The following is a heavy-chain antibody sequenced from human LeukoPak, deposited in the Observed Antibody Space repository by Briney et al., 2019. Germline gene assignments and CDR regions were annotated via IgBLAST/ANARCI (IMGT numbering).Heavy chain of an antibody. D-gene: IGHD3-10*01. Sequence: GGSLRLSCAASGFTFTSYWMHWVRHAPGKGLVWVSLITSDGSTTIYADSVKGRFTISRDNAKNTLYLQMNSLRAEDTAVYYCARANYGADYWGQGTLVTVSS. V-gene: IGHV3-74*01. CDR2: ITSDGSTT. J-gene: IGHJ4*02. CDR1: GFTFTSYW. CDR3: ARANYGADY.